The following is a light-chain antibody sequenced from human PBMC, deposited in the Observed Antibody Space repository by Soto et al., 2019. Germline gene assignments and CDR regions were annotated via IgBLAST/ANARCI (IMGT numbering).Light chain of an antibody. Sequence: DIQMTQSPSSPSASVGDRVTITCRASQSISSYLNWYQQKPGKAPKLLLFATSSLQSGVPSRFSGSGSGTDFTLTISSLQPEDFATYYCQQSYSTLFTFGPGTKVDIK. CDR2: ATS. V-gene: IGKV1-39*01. CDR3: QQSYSTLFT. CDR1: QSISSY. J-gene: IGKJ3*01.